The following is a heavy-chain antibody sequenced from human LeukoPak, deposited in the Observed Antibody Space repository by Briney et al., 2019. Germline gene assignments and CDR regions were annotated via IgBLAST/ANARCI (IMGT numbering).Heavy chain of an antibody. CDR1: GGSISSSSYY. J-gene: IGHJ1*01. Sequence: SETLSLTCTVSGGSISSSSYYWGWIRQPPGKGLEWIGSIYYSGSTYYNPSLKSRVTISVDTSKNQFSLKLSSVTAADTAVYYCARGPYSSSWYTPYFQHWGQGTLVTVSS. CDR3: ARGPYSSSWYTPYFQH. V-gene: IGHV4-39*01. CDR2: IYYSGST. D-gene: IGHD6-13*01.